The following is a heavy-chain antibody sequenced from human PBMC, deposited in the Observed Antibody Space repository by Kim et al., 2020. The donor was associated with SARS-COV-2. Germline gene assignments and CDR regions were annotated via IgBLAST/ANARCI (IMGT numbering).Heavy chain of an antibody. CDR1: GGSISSSSYY. Sequence: SETLSLTCTVSGGSISSSSYYWGWIRQPPGKGLEWIGSIYYSGSTYYNPSLKSRVTISVDTSKNQFSLKLSSVTAADTAVYYCAREKDYYDSSGYYSNWFDPWGQGTLVTVSS. D-gene: IGHD3-22*01. CDR3: AREKDYYDSSGYYSNWFDP. V-gene: IGHV4-39*07. J-gene: IGHJ5*02. CDR2: IYYSGST.